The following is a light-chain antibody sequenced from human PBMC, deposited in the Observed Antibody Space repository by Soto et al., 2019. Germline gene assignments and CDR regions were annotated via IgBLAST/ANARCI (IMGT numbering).Light chain of an antibody. CDR1: SSDVGGYNY. Sequence: QSALTQPASVSGSPGQSITISCTGTSSDVGGYNYVSWYQQHPGKAPKLMIYEVSNRPSGVSNRFSGSKSGNTASLTISGLQDEDEADYYCSSYTISSPLVFGAGTKLTVL. CDR2: EVS. V-gene: IGLV2-14*01. CDR3: SSYTISSPLV. J-gene: IGLJ2*01.